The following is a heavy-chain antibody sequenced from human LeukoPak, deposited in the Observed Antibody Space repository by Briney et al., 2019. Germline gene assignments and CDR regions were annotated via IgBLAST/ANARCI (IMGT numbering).Heavy chain of an antibody. J-gene: IGHJ6*03. CDR2: INPSGGST. D-gene: IGHD6-13*01. CDR1: GYTFTSYY. V-gene: IGHV1-46*01. CDR3: ARGRAIADEYSSSWPSYYYYYYMDV. Sequence: ASVKVSCKASGYTFTSYYMHWVRQAPGQGLEWMGIINPSGGSTSYAQKFQGRVTMTRDMSTSTVYMELSSLRSEDTAVYYCARGRAIADEYSSSWPSYYYYYYMDVWGKGTTVTVSS.